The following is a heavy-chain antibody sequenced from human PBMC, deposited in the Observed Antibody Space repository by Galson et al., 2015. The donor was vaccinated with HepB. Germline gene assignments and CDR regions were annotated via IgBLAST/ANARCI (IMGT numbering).Heavy chain of an antibody. Sequence: SLRLSCAASGFTFSSYWMSWVRQAPGKGLEWVAVISYDGSNKNYADSVKGRFTISRDNSKNTLYLQMNSLRPEDTALYFCARDWATTNPIYSFDHWGQGTLVIVSS. CDR2: ISYDGSNK. D-gene: IGHD1-26*01. CDR1: GFTFSSYW. CDR3: ARDWATTNPIYSFDH. J-gene: IGHJ4*02. V-gene: IGHV3-30-3*01.